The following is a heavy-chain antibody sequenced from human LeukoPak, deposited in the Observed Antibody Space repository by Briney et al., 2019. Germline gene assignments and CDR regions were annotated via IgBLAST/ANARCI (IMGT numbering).Heavy chain of an antibody. CDR2: INPNSGGT. V-gene: IGHV1-2*02. CDR3: ARVEVGLNIPFDY. CDR1: GYTFTGYY. J-gene: IGHJ4*02. Sequence: ASVKVSCKASGYTFTGYYMHWVRQAPGQGPEWMGWINPNSGGTNYAQKFQGRVTMTRDTSISTAYMELSRLRSDDTAVYYCARVEVGLNIPFDYWGQGTLVTVSS. D-gene: IGHD2-21*01.